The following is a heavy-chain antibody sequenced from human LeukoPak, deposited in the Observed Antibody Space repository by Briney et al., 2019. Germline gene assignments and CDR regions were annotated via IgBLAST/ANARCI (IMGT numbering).Heavy chain of an antibody. CDR3: AKDQDYGDYVFDY. Sequence: GGSLRLSCAASGFTCSSYAMSWVRQAPGKGLEWVSAISGSGGSTYYADSVKGRFTISRDNSKNTLYLQMNSLRAEDTAVYYCAKDQDYGDYVFDYWGQGTLVTVSS. D-gene: IGHD4-17*01. J-gene: IGHJ4*02. V-gene: IGHV3-23*01. CDR1: GFTCSSYA. CDR2: ISGSGGST.